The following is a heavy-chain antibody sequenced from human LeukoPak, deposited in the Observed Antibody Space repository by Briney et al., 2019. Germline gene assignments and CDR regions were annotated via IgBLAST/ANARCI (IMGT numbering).Heavy chain of an antibody. CDR3: TKGDESDY. Sequence: TGGSLRLSCAASGFTFSSYGMHWVRQAPGKGLEWVAFIRFDGSNKQYADSVKGRFTISRANSNNTLYRQMKSLRAEDTAVYYCTKGDESDYWGQGALVTVSS. J-gene: IGHJ4*02. CDR2: IRFDGSNK. CDR1: GFTFSSYG. V-gene: IGHV3-30*02.